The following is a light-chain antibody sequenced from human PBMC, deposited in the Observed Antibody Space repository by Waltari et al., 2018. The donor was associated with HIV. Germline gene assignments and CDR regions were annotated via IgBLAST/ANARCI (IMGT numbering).Light chain of an antibody. CDR1: QGIRDK. V-gene: IGKV1-17*01. J-gene: IGKJ1*01. Sequence: DIQMTQPPSSLSASIGHSVTITCRASQGIRDKLGWYQQKPGKAPQRLIYGASNLQSGVPSRFSGSRSGTEFTLTIISLQPEDFATYYCLQDSDYPWTFGQGTKVEIK. CDR2: GAS. CDR3: LQDSDYPWT.